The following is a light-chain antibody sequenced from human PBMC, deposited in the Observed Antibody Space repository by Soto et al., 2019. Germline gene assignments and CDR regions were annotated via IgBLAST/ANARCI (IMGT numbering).Light chain of an antibody. J-gene: IGKJ1*01. Sequence: EIVLTQSPGTLSLSPGERATLSSRASQSVSRSYLAWYPQTPGQAPRXXIYGAFTRETGIPARFSGTGAGTECTRPISSLQPEDVETDYCQQSYSIPRTFGQGTKVDIK. CDR1: QSVSRSY. CDR3: QQSYSIPRT. V-gene: IGKV3D-7*01. CDR2: GAF.